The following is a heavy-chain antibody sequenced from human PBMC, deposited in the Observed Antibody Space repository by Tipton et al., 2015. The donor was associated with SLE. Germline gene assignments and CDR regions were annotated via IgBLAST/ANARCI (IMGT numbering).Heavy chain of an antibody. J-gene: IGHJ6*03. D-gene: IGHD4-11*01. CDR3: ARGLYSNFYYNYYMDV. CDR1: GGSISSLS. CDR2: IFHTGST. V-gene: IGHV4-59*08. Sequence: TLSLTCTVSGGSISSLSWSWIRQPPGKRLEWIGYIFHTGSTNYNPSLKTRVTISVDTSKDQFSLRLSSVTAADTAAYFCARGLYSNFYYNYYMDVWGKGTTVTVSS.